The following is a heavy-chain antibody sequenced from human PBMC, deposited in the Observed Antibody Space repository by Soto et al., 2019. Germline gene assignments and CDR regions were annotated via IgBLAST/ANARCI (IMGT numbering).Heavy chain of an antibody. CDR3: ARDFPTGGSSSLFDY. J-gene: IGHJ4*02. Sequence: EVQLVESGGGLVQPGGSLRLSCAASGFTFSSYSMNWVHQAPGKGLEWVSYISSSSSTIYYADSVKGRFTISRDNAKNSLYLQMNSLRDEDTAVYYCARDFPTGGSSSLFDYWGQGTLVTVSS. D-gene: IGHD6-6*01. CDR2: ISSSSSTI. V-gene: IGHV3-48*02. CDR1: GFTFSSYS.